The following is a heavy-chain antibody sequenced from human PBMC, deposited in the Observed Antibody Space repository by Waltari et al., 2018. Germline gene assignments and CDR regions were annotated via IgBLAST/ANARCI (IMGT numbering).Heavy chain of an antibody. D-gene: IGHD3-22*01. CDR3: ARKTYYYDSSGYYYYFDY. Sequence: QVQLVQSGAEVKKPGSSVKVSCKASGGTFSSYAISWVRQAPGQGLEWMGALVPIFGTSNCAQKFQGRVTVTTDESTSTAYMELSILRSEDTAVYYCARKTYYYDSSGYYYYFDYWGQGTLVTVS. V-gene: IGHV1-69*05. CDR2: LVPIFGTS. CDR1: GGTFSSYA. J-gene: IGHJ4*02.